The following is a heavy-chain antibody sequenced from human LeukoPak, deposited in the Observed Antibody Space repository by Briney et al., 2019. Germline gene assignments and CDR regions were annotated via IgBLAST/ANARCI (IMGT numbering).Heavy chain of an antibody. V-gene: IGHV4-34*01. CDR2: IHYSGAT. D-gene: IGHD6-13*01. Sequence: SETLSLTCVVYGGSFSGYYWTWIRQPPGKGLEWIGEIHYSGATNYNPSLKSRVTISVDTSKNQFSLKLSSVTAADTAVYYCARDGIAAAGSDGMDVWGQGTTVTVSS. CDR3: ARDGIAAAGSDGMDV. CDR1: GGSFSGYY. J-gene: IGHJ6*02.